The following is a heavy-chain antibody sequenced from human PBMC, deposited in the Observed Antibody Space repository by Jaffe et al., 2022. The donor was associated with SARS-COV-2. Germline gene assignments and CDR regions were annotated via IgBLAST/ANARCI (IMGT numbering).Heavy chain of an antibody. D-gene: IGHD3-10*01. CDR3: ARSTPDPGYYYGMDV. CDR1: GGTFSSYT. V-gene: IGHV1-69*02. J-gene: IGHJ6*02. Sequence: QVQLVQSGAEVKKPGSSVKVSCKASGGTFSSYTISWVRQAPGQGLEWMGRIIPILGIANYAQKFQGRVTITADKSTSTAYMELSSLRSEDTAVYYCARSTPDPGYYYGMDVWGQGTTVTVSS. CDR2: IIPILGIA.